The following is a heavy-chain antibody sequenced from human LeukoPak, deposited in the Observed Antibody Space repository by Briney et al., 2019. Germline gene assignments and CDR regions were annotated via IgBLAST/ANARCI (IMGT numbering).Heavy chain of an antibody. V-gene: IGHV3-7*01. CDR3: ARVAGATIWAFDY. D-gene: IGHD1-26*01. CDR2: IKQGGSEK. Sequence: AGGSLRLSCAASGFTFSSYWMSWVRQAPGKGLEWVANIKQGGSEKYYVDSVKGRFTISRDNAKSSLYLQMNSLRAEDTAVYYCARVAGATIWAFDYWGQGTLVTVSS. CDR1: GFTFSSYW. J-gene: IGHJ4*02.